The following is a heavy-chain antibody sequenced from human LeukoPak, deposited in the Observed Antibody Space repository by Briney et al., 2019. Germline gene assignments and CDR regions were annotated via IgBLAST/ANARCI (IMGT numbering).Heavy chain of an antibody. CDR1: GFTFSSYG. D-gene: IGHD1-26*01. V-gene: IGHV3-30*03. CDR2: ISYDGSNK. Sequence: GRPRRLSCAASGFTFSSYGMHWVRQAPGKGLEWVAVISYDGSNKYYADSVKGRFTISRDNSKNTLYLQMNSLRAEDTAVYYCSIGVAKWELATPYDYWGQGTLVTVSS. J-gene: IGHJ4*02. CDR3: SIGVAKWELATPYDY.